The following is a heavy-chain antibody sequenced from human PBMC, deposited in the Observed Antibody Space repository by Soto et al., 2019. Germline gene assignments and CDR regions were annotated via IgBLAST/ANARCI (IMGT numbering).Heavy chain of an antibody. D-gene: IGHD1-26*01. V-gene: IGHV3-15*07. CDR3: DAYDYRGSGHTTL. CDR1: GFSFNNVW. Sequence: EVQLVESGGGLVKPGGSLGLSCGASGFSFNNVWMHWVRQAPGRGLELVGRIKSKADGETTDYAEPVKCRFTFSRDGPKNTVYLQMNSLKAEDTAVYYGDAYDYRGSGHTTLWGQGTLVTVSS. CDR2: IKSKADGETT. J-gene: IGHJ4*02.